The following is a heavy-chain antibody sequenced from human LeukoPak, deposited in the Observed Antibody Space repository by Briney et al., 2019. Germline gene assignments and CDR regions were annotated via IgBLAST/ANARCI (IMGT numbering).Heavy chain of an antibody. D-gene: IGHD3-3*01. CDR1: GYTFTSYY. Sequence: ASVKVSCKASGYTFTSYYMHWVRQAPGQGLEWMGIINPSGGSTSYAQKFQGRVTMTRDTSTSTVYMELSSLRSEDTAVYYCARTYYDFWSGSYFDCWGQGTLVTVSS. CDR3: ARTYYDFWSGSYFDC. J-gene: IGHJ4*02. V-gene: IGHV1-46*01. CDR2: INPSGGST.